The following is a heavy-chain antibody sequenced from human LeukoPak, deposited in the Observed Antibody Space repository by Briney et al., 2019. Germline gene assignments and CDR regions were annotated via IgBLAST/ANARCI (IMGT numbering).Heavy chain of an antibody. D-gene: IGHD3-22*01. CDR3: ARDLLDYYYDSSGYPDY. CDR1: GFTFSSDA. CDR2: ISGSGGST. J-gene: IGHJ4*02. V-gene: IGHV3-23*01. Sequence: GGSLRLSCAASGFTFSSDAMSWVRQAPGKGLEWVSAISGSGGSTYYADSVKGRFTISRDNSKNTLYLQMNSLRAEDTAVYYCARDLLDYYYDSSGYPDYWGQGTLVTVSS.